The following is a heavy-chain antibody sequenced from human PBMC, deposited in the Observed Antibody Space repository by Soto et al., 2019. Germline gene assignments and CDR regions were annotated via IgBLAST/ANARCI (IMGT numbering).Heavy chain of an antibody. J-gene: IGHJ4*02. CDR1: GFTFSNNG. D-gene: IGHD6-13*01. V-gene: IGHV3-30*18. Sequence: QVHLVESGGGVVQPGRSLRLSCAASGFTFSNNGMHWVRQAPGKGLEWMGVISYEVSEKDYAGSVKGRFTISRDNSKNTIYLQMDTLKSEDTAIYYCVKDKGAKAGFEYWGQGILVTVSS. CDR3: VKDKGAKAGFEY. CDR2: ISYEVSEK.